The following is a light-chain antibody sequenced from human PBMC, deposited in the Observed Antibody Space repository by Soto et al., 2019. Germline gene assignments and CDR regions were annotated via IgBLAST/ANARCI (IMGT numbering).Light chain of an antibody. CDR1: QSVSSN. CDR2: GAS. CDR3: QQYNNCPRRT. V-gene: IGKV3-15*01. J-gene: IGKJ4*02. Sequence: EIVMTQSPATLSVSPGERATLSCRASQSVSSNLAWYQQKPGQAPRLLIYGASTRATGIPARFSGSGSGTDFTHTISSLQSEDFAVYYCQQYNNCPRRTCAGGTK.